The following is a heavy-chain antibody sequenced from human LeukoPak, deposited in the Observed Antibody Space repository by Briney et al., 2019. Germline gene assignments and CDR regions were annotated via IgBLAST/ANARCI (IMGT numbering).Heavy chain of an antibody. V-gene: IGHV3-30*18. Sequence: GGSLRLSCAASGFTFNSYSMFWVRQVPGKGLEWVAVVSYDGTHKYYADSVKGRFTISRDNSKNTLHLQMDGLRVEDAALYYCAKSFYDSGGYYGIIDYWGQRTLVTVSS. CDR1: GFTFNSYS. CDR3: AKSFYDSGGYYGIIDY. CDR2: VSYDGTHK. D-gene: IGHD3-22*01. J-gene: IGHJ4*02.